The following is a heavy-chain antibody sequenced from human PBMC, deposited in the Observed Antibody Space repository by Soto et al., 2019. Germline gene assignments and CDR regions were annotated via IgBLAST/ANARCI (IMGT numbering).Heavy chain of an antibody. CDR2: ITTYNGKA. CDR1: GYTFTSYG. Sequence: AAVKFSCKASGYTFTSYGISSVRQAPRQGLEWMGGITTYNGKANYAQKFQGRVTMTTDTSTSIAYMELRSLRSDDTAVYYCARDRDSSGSLSGYWGQGTLVTVSS. CDR3: ARDRDSSGSLSGY. V-gene: IGHV1-18*01. D-gene: IGHD3-22*01. J-gene: IGHJ4*02.